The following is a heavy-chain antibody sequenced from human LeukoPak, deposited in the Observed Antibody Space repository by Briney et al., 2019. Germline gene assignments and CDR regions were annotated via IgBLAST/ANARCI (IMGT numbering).Heavy chain of an antibody. V-gene: IGHV4-59*01. CDR3: ARVLGGATHYLDY. J-gene: IGHJ4*02. CDR1: GVSISSYY. D-gene: IGHD1-26*01. Sequence: SETLSLTCTVSGVSISSYYWSWIRQPPGKGLEWIGYIYYSGSTNYNPSLKSRVTISVDTSKNQFSLKLSSVTAADTAVYYCARVLGGATHYLDYWGQGTLVTVSS. CDR2: IYYSGST.